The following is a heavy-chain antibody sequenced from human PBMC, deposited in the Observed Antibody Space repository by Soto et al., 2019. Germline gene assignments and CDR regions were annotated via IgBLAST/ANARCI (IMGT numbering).Heavy chain of an antibody. CDR3: ARELYYYDSSGYYYGYAFGI. D-gene: IGHD3-22*01. CDR2: INHSGST. J-gene: IGHJ3*02. CDR1: GGSFSGYY. Sequence: PSETLSLTCAVYGGSFSGYYWSWIRQPPGKGLEWIGEINHSGSTNYNPSLKSRVTISVDTSKNQFSLKLSSVTAADTAVYYCARELYYYDSSGYYYGYAFGIWGQGTMVT. V-gene: IGHV4-34*01.